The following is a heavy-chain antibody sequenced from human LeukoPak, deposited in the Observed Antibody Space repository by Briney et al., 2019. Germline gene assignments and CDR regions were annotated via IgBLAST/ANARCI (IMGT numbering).Heavy chain of an antibody. V-gene: IGHV3-53*01. Sequence: GGSLRLSCAASGFSVSSNYMSWVRQAPGKGLEWVSGLYSGGSTYYADSVKGRFTISRDNSKNTLYLQMNSLRAEDTAVYYCARGPDAKWHYYGSGSYSGVDYWGQGTLVTVSS. CDR2: LYSGGST. CDR1: GFSVSSNY. J-gene: IGHJ4*02. D-gene: IGHD3-10*01. CDR3: ARGPDAKWHYYGSGSYSGVDY.